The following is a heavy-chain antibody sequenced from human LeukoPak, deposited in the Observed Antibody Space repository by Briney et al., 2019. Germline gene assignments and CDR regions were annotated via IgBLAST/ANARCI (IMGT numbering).Heavy chain of an antibody. CDR2: IYPGDSDT. CDR1: GYSFTSHW. V-gene: IGHV5-51*01. Sequence: GESLKISCKGSGYSFTSHWIGWVRQMPGKGLEWMGIIYPGDSDTRYSPSFQGQVTISADKSISTAYLQWSSLKASDTAMYYCARRGVYCGGDCYSAPLPFDYWGQGTLVTVSS. D-gene: IGHD2-21*02. CDR3: ARRGVYCGGDCYSAPLPFDY. J-gene: IGHJ4*02.